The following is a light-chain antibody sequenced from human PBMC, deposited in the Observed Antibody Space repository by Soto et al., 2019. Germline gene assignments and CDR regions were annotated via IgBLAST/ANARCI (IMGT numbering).Light chain of an antibody. CDR1: SSDVGRYNL. J-gene: IGLJ2*01. Sequence: QSALTQPASVSGSPGQSITISCTGTSSDVGRYNLVSWYQQHPGKAPKLMIYEGTKRPSGVSNRFSASKSGNTASLTISGLQAEDEADYHCCSYAGSSTFVVFGGGTKLTVL. CDR2: EGT. V-gene: IGLV2-23*03. CDR3: CSYAGSSTFVV.